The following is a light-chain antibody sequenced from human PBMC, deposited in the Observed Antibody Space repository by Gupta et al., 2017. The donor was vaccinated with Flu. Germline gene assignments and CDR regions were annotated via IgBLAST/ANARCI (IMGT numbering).Light chain of an antibody. Sequence: GTLYLSPGERATLSCRASQSVSSSYLAWYQQKPGQAPRLLIYGASSRATGIPDRFSGSGSGTDFTLTISRREPEDFAVYYCQQEGSSPVTFGQGTKLEIK. CDR3: QQEGSSPVT. CDR1: QSVSSSY. CDR2: GAS. J-gene: IGKJ2*01. V-gene: IGKV3-20*01.